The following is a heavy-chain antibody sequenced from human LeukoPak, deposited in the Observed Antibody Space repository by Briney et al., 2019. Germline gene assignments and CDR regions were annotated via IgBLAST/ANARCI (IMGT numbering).Heavy chain of an antibody. CDR3: ASLIAVAGRGAFDI. Sequence: GGSLRLSCAAPGFTFSSYDMHWVRQAPGKGLEWVAFIRYDENIKYFADSLKGRFTISRDNSKNTLYLQMNSLRAEDTAVYYCASLIAVAGRGAFDIWGQGTMVTVSS. J-gene: IGHJ3*02. CDR1: GFTFSSYD. D-gene: IGHD6-19*01. CDR2: IRYDENIK. V-gene: IGHV3-30*02.